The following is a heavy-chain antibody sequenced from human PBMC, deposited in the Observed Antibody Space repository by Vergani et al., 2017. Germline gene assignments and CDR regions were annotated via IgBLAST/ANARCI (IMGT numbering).Heavy chain of an antibody. J-gene: IGHJ3*02. CDR1: GFTFSSYG. Sequence: QVQLVESGGGVVQPGRSLRLSCAASGFTFSSYGMHWVRQAPGKGLEWVAVIWYDGSNKYYADSVKGRFTISRDNSKNTLYLQMNSLRAEDTAVYYCAKDLSRYCSGGSCYSQNAFDIWGQGTMVTVSS. CDR2: IWYDGSNK. V-gene: IGHV3-33*06. CDR3: AKDLSRYCSGGSCYSQNAFDI. D-gene: IGHD2-15*01.